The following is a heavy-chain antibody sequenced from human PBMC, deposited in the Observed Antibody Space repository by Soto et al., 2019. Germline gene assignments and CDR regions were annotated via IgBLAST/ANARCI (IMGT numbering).Heavy chain of an antibody. Sequence: ASVKVSCKASGYTFTGYYMHWVRLAPGQGLEWMGWINPNSGGTNYAQKFQGRVTMTRDTSISTAYMELSRLRSDDTAVYYCVRDYGVTYYDFWSGYLSGMDVWGQGTTVTVSS. J-gene: IGHJ6*02. CDR2: INPNSGGT. D-gene: IGHD3-3*01. CDR1: GYTFTGYY. V-gene: IGHV1-2*02. CDR3: VRDYGVTYYDFWSGYLSGMDV.